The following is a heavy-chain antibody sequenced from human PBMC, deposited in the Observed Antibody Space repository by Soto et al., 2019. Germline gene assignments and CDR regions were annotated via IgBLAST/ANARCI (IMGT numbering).Heavy chain of an antibody. CDR1: GFTFNSYS. CDR2: LTSTGGT. J-gene: IGHJ4*02. CDR3: AKDGDLYSGYFDY. V-gene: IGHV3-23*01. D-gene: IGHD3-10*01. Sequence: GGSLRLSCAASGFTFNSYSMSWVRQAPGKGLEWVATLTSTGGTYYADSVKGRFPISRDNSKNTLYLQMNNPRAEDTAVYYCAKDGDLYSGYFDYWGQGTLVTVSS.